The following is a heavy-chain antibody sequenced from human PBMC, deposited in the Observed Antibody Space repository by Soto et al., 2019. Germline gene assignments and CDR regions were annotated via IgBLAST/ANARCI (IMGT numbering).Heavy chain of an antibody. CDR3: ARPATATSNDAFDI. CDR2: INHGGRT. J-gene: IGHJ3*02. D-gene: IGHD5-18*01. Sequence: QVQLQQWGAGLLKPSETLSLTCAVYGGSFSGYYWSWIRQPPGKGLEWIGEINHGGRTNYNPSLKGRVPISVDTSKNQFSLKLSSVTAADTAVYYCARPATATSNDAFDIWGQGTVVTVSA. CDR1: GGSFSGYY. V-gene: IGHV4-34*01.